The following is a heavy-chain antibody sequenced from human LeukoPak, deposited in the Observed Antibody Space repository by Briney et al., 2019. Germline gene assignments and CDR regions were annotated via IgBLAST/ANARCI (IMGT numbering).Heavy chain of an antibody. J-gene: IGHJ3*02. CDR3: ARFPSFYDLSGAANAFDI. D-gene: IGHD2-15*01. V-gene: IGHV4-4*07. CDR2: IHTSGGN. CDR1: ADPISNFW. Sequence: SETLSLTCTVSADPISNFWWNWIRLPAGKGLEWIGRIHTSGGNNYNPSLRSRVTMSLDTSKNQFSLQLTSVTAADTAVYYCARFPSFYDLSGAANAFDIWGQGTMVIVSS.